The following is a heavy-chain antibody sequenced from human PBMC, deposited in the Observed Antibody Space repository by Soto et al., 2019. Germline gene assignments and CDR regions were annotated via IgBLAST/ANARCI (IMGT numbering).Heavy chain of an antibody. CDR2: ISRSSTGI. V-gene: IGHV3-48*02. D-gene: IGHD3-10*01. CDR1: GFTFSLYS. CDR3: ARAVTWGLDV. Sequence: EVQLVESGGGLVQPGGSLRLSCAASGFTFSLYSMSWVRQAPGKGVEWVSYISRSSTGIHYADSVKGRFTISRDEATNSMQLQMNSLRDGDTAVCYCARAVTWGLDVWGQGTTVSISS. J-gene: IGHJ6*02.